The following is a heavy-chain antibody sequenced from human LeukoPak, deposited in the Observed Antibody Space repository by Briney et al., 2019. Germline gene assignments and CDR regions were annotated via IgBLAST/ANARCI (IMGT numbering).Heavy chain of an antibody. CDR2: ITSSGSTR. CDR3: ARILGNNYYYYYMDV. V-gene: IGHV3-48*03. CDR1: GFPFPDYQ. Sequence: PGVCLRPSCAVSGFPFPDYQMSWLRQAPAKGVDGVSFITSSGSTRYYADSVRGRFAISRDNANNSLYLLVDSLRADDTAVYFCARILGNNYYYYYMDVWGKGTTVTVSS. J-gene: IGHJ6*03.